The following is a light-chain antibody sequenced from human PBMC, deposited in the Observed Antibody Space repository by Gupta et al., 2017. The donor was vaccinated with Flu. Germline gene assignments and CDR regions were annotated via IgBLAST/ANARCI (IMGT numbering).Light chain of an antibody. CDR1: QGLVYSDGKTY. CDR2: LVS. Sequence: VVMTQSPPSLPVTLGQPASISCRSSQGLVYSDGKTYLHWFQQRPGKSPRRLIYLVSYRDTGVPERFSGSGSGTEFTLTISRLETEDVGIYLCMHDANWSWAFGQGTXVEIK. CDR3: MHDANWSWA. V-gene: IGKV2-30*01. J-gene: IGKJ1*01.